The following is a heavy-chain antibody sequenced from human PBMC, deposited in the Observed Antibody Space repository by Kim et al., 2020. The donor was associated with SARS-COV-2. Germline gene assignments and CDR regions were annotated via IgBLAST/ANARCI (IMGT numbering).Heavy chain of an antibody. V-gene: IGHV3-48*02. CDR3: ARDRGSSPFYDILTQFDY. D-gene: IGHD3-9*01. J-gene: IGHJ4*02. Sequence: KGRFTISRDNAKNSLYLQMNSLRDEDTAVYYCARDRGSSPFYDILTQFDYWGQGTLVTVSS.